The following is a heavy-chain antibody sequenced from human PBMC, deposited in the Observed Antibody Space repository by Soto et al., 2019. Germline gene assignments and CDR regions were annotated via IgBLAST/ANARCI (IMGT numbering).Heavy chain of an antibody. CDR3: ARDPPYGSGTSQNYGMDV. Sequence: PGGSLRLSCAASGFTFSSYWMHWVRQVPGKGLVWVSRIHFDGSTTHYADSVKGRFTTSRDNAKNSLYLQMNSLRAEDKAVYYCARDPPYGSGTSQNYGMDVWGQGTTVTVSS. CDR2: IHFDGSTT. J-gene: IGHJ6*02. V-gene: IGHV3-74*01. D-gene: IGHD3-10*01. CDR1: GFTFSSYW.